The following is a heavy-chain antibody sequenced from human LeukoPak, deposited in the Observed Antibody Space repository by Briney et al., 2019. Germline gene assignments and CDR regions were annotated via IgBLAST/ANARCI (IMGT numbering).Heavy chain of an antibody. CDR2: INHSGGT. J-gene: IGHJ4*02. Sequence: SETLSLTCAVYGGSFSGYYWSWIRQPPGKGLEWIGEINHSGGTNYNPSLKSRVTISVDTSKNQFSLKLSSVTAADTAVYYCARQSSRLRAFDYWGQGTLVTVSS. CDR3: ARQSSRLRAFDY. D-gene: IGHD6-25*01. V-gene: IGHV4-34*01. CDR1: GGSFSGYY.